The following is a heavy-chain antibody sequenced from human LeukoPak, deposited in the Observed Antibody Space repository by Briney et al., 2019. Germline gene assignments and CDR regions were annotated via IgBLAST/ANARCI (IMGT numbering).Heavy chain of an antibody. CDR1: GFTFSSYE. Sequence: EGSLRLSCAASGFTFSSYEMNWVRQAPGKGLEWVSYISSSGSTIYYADSVKGRFTISRDNAKNSVYLQMNSLTDEDTDVYYCARGGGSGRYGLPFDSWGQGTLVTVSS. V-gene: IGHV3-48*03. CDR3: ARGGGSGRYGLPFDS. D-gene: IGHD6-13*01. J-gene: IGHJ4*02. CDR2: ISSSGSTI.